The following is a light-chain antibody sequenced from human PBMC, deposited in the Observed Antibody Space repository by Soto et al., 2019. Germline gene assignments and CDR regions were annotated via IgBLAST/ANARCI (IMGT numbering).Light chain of an antibody. CDR1: SSDIGAYNY. Sequence: QSALTQPASVSGSPGQSIAISCTGTSSDIGAYNYVSWYQQHPDKAPKLMIFDVNNRPSGVSDRFSGSKSGNTASLTISGLQDEDEADYYCSSYVSSGTYVFGTGTQLTVL. CDR3: SSYVSSGTYV. V-gene: IGLV2-14*03. CDR2: DVN. J-gene: IGLJ1*01.